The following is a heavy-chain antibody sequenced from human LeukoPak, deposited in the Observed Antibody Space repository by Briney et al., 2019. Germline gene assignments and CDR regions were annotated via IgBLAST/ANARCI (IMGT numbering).Heavy chain of an antibody. J-gene: IGHJ4*02. D-gene: IGHD6-13*01. V-gene: IGHV1-18*01. CDR3: ARDERTAAAGTEGYFDY. CDR2: ISPYTVNT. Sequence: ASVKVSCKASGYTFTTYGISWVRQAPGQGRGWVGWISPYTVNTNPAQKFQDRVTMTTNTSTSTAYMELSSLRSDDTAVYYCARDERTAAAGTEGYFDYWGQGTLVTVSS. CDR1: GYTFTTYG.